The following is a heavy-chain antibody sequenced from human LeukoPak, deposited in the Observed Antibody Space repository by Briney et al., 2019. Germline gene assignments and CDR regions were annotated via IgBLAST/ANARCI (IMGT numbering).Heavy chain of an antibody. V-gene: IGHV4-34*01. CDR1: GVSFSGYY. Sequence: SETLSLTCGVYGVSFSGYYWSWIRQPPGKGLEWIGEINHSGSITYTPSLKSRATISLDASENQFSLKLSFMTAADTAIYYCARGRRSGLSGAVDYWGQGTLVTVSS. CDR3: ARGRRSGLSGAVDY. D-gene: IGHD6-19*01. J-gene: IGHJ4*02. CDR2: INHSGSI.